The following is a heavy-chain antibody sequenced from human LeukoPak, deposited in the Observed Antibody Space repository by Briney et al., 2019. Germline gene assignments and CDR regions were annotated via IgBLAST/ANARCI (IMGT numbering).Heavy chain of an antibody. J-gene: IGHJ3*02. CDR3: ARDQGYSSGWYLAFDI. V-gene: IGHV4-31*03. D-gene: IGHD6-19*01. Sequence: SETLSLTCTVSGGSISSGGYYWSWIRQHPGKGLEWIGYIYYSGSTYYNPSLKSRVTISVDTSKNQFSLKLSSVTAADTAVYYCARDQGYSSGWYLAFDIWGQGTMVTVPS. CDR2: IYYSGST. CDR1: GGSISSGGYY.